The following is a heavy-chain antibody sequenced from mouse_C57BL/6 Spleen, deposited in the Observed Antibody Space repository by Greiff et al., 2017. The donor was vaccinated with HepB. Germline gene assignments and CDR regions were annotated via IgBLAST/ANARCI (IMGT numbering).Heavy chain of an antibody. CDR1: GYTFTSYW. V-gene: IGHV1-69*01. CDR2: IDPSDSYT. Sequence: QVQLQQPGAELVMPGASVKLSCKASGYTFTSYWMHWVKQRPGQGLEWIGEIDPSDSYTNYNQKFKGKSTLTVDKSSSTAYMQLSSLTSEDSAVYYCASLYYYGSSYGYFDVWGTGTTVTVSS. CDR3: ASLYYYGSSYGYFDV. J-gene: IGHJ1*03. D-gene: IGHD1-1*01.